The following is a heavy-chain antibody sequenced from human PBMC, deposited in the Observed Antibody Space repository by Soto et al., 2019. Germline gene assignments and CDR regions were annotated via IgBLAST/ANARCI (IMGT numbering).Heavy chain of an antibody. V-gene: IGHV1-69*02. Sequence: QVQLVQSGAEVKKPGSSVKVSCKASGGTFSSYTISWVRQAPGQGLEWMGRIITILGIANYAQKFQGRVTITADKSTSTAYMELSSLRSEDTAVYYCARVGYGDYGGGYWGQGTLVTVSS. J-gene: IGHJ4*02. CDR3: ARVGYGDYGGGY. D-gene: IGHD4-17*01. CDR2: IITILGIA. CDR1: GGTFSSYT.